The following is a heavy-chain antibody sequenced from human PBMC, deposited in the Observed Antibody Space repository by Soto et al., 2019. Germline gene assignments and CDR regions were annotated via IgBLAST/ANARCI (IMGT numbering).Heavy chain of an antibody. CDR1: GFTFTNYA. Sequence: EVQLFESGGGLGQPGGSLRLSCAASGFTFTNYAMTWVRQAPGEGLEWVSTISANGGSTYYADYVKGRFTISRDNSKNTLYLQVNSLRAEDTAVYYCATERLRRGIDYWGQGTLVTVST. CDR2: ISANGGST. CDR3: ATERLRRGIDY. J-gene: IGHJ4*02. V-gene: IGHV3-23*01. D-gene: IGHD3-16*01.